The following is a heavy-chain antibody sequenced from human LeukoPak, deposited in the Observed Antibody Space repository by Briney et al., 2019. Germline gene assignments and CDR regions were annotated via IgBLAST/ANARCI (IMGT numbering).Heavy chain of an antibody. CDR3: AKSGYCSGGSCYSHFDY. J-gene: IGHJ4*02. CDR1: GFTFSSYA. D-gene: IGHD2-15*01. CDR2: ISGSGGST. Sequence: GGSLRLPCAASGFTFSSYAMSWVRQAPGKGLEWVSAISGSGGSTYYADSVKGRFTISRDNSKNTLYLQMNSLRAEDTAVYYCAKSGYCSGGSCYSHFDYWGQGTLVTVSS. V-gene: IGHV3-23*01.